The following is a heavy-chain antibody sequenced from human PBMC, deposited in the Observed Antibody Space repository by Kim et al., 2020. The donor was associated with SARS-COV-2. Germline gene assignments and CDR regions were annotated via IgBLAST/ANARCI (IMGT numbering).Heavy chain of an antibody. D-gene: IGHD3-10*01. CDR2: IKQDGSEK. CDR1: GFTFSSYW. J-gene: IGHJ4*02. V-gene: IGHV3-7*01. Sequence: GGSLRLSCAASGFTFSSYWMSWVRQAPGKGLEWVANIKQDGSEKYYVDSVKGRFTISRDNAKNSLYLQMNSLRAEYTAVYYCARDQVVYYYGSGDYWGQGTLVTVSS. CDR3: ARDQVVYYYGSGDY.